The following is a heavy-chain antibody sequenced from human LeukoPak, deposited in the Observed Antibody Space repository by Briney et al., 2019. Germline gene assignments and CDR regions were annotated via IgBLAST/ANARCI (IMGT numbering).Heavy chain of an antibody. J-gene: IGHJ4*02. Sequence: SETLSLTCIVSGGSISSGDYYWSWIRQPPGKGLEWIGYIYYSGFTYYNPSLKSRVTISVDTSRNQFSLKLTSVTAADTAMYYCAREAINWNYRDYWGQGTLVTVSS. V-gene: IGHV4-30-4*08. D-gene: IGHD1-1*01. CDR1: GGSISSGDYY. CDR2: IYYSGFT. CDR3: AREAINWNYRDY.